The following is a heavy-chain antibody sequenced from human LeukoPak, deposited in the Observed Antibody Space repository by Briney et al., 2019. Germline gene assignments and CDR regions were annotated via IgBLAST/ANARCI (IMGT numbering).Heavy chain of an antibody. Sequence: PSETLSLTCSVSGDSISNYYWNWIRQPAGKGLEWIGRFYARGNTNYNPSLKSRVTMSVDTSKNQLSLKLTSVTAADTAVYYCARELITKADAFDIWGQGTMVTVSS. CDR2: FYARGNT. CDR1: GDSISNYY. D-gene: IGHD1-20*01. J-gene: IGHJ3*02. V-gene: IGHV4-4*07. CDR3: ARELITKADAFDI.